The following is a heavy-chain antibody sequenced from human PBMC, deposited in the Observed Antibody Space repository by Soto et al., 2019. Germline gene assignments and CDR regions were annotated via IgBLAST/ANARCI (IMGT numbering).Heavy chain of an antibody. V-gene: IGHV3-33*01. J-gene: IGHJ4*02. Sequence: PGGSLRLSCAASGFSFGGYGMHWVRQAPGKGLEWVAVIRYDGSNEYYADSAKGRFTISRDNSKNTLYLQMNSLRAEDTAVYYCARDGVGATTYFGYFDYWGLGTLVTVSS. CDR1: GFSFGGYG. D-gene: IGHD1-26*01. CDR2: IRYDGSNE. CDR3: ARDGVGATTYFGYFDY.